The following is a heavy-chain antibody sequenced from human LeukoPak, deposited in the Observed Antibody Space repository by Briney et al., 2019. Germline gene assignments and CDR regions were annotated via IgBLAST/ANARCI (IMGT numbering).Heavy chain of an antibody. CDR3: ARDRRPYYYGSGSGIFDY. CDR1: GGTFSSYA. Sequence: ASVKVSCKASGGTFSSYAISWVRQALGQGLEWMGGIIPIFGTANYAQKFQGRVTITADESTSTAYMELSSLRSEDTAVYYCARDRRPYYYGSGSGIFDYWGQGTLVTVSS. J-gene: IGHJ4*02. CDR2: IIPIFGTA. V-gene: IGHV1-69*13. D-gene: IGHD3-10*01.